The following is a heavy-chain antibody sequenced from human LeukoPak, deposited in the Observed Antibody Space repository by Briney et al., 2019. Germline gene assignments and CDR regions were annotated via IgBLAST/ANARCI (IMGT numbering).Heavy chain of an antibody. Sequence: SETLSLTCTVSGGSISSYYWSWIRQPPGKGLEWIGYIYTSGSTNYNPSLKSRVTISVDTSKNQFSLKLSSVTAADMAVYYCARRGDYGDFDYWGQGTLVTVSS. CDR1: GGSISSYY. J-gene: IGHJ4*02. CDR3: ARRGDYGDFDY. D-gene: IGHD4-17*01. V-gene: IGHV4-4*09. CDR2: IYTSGST.